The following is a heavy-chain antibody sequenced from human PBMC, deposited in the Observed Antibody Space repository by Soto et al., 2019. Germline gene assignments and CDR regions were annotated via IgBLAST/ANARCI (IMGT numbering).Heavy chain of an antibody. J-gene: IGHJ4*02. CDR1: GFSFSSFG. V-gene: IGHV3-30*18. CDR2: MSYHGINK. Sequence: AWGSLRLSCAASGFSFSSFGMRWVRQAPGKGPEWVAFMSYHGINKYYGDSVRGRFTISRDNSNNTLFLQMNSLRAEDTAVYYCAKDVASVTTFGVGLPRPDHWGEGSLVTVSS. D-gene: IGHD3-3*01. CDR3: AKDVASVTTFGVGLPRPDH.